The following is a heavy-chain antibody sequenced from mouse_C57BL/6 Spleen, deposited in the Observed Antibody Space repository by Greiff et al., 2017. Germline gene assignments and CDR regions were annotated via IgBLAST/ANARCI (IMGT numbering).Heavy chain of an antibody. CDR2: IYPGSGNT. CDR1: GYTFTDYY. V-gene: IGHV1-76*01. CDR3: AFSTTVVAHWYFDV. Sequence: VQLQQSGAELVRPGASVKLSCKASGYTFTDYYINWVKQRPGQGLEWIARIYPGSGNTYYNEKFKGKATLTAEKSSSTAYMQLSSLTSEDSAVYFCAFSTTVVAHWYFDVWGTGTTVTVSS. J-gene: IGHJ1*03. D-gene: IGHD1-1*01.